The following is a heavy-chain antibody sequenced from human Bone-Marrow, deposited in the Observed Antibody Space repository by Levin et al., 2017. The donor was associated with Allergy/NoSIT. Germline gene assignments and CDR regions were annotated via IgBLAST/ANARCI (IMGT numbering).Heavy chain of an antibody. J-gene: IGHJ4*02. Sequence: ETLSLTCAASGFSFSNSYMCWVRQAPGKGLEWVASMKQDGTERNYVDSVKGRFTISRDNAKNSLYLQMNSLRADDTAVYYCARYNWNAEIDYWGPGTLVTVSS. CDR2: MKQDGTER. V-gene: IGHV3-7*03. CDR1: GFSFSNSY. CDR3: ARYNWNAEIDY. D-gene: IGHD1-1*01.